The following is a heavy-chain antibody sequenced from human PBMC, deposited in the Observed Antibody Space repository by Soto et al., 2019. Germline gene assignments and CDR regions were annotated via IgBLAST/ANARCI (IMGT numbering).Heavy chain of an antibody. J-gene: IGHJ3*02. CDR2: INAGDGNT. D-gene: IGHD2-2*01. Sequence: QVQLVQSGAEVKKPGASVKVSCKTSGYTFTNYAIHWVRQAPGQWLEWMGWINAGDGNTKYSQKFQGRVTITRDTSASTAYMELSSLRSEDAAVYYCARSGSCTSTSCYGGFDIWGQGTMVTVSS. CDR3: ARSGSCTSTSCYGGFDI. CDR1: GYTFTNYA. V-gene: IGHV1-3*01.